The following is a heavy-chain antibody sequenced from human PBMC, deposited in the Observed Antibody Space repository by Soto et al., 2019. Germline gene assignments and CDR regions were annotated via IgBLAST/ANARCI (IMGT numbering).Heavy chain of an antibody. CDR3: ARQYYDILTGYWGHPYYMDV. CDR2: IYYSGST. J-gene: IGHJ6*03. D-gene: IGHD3-9*01. CDR1: GGSISSYY. Sequence: SETLSLTCTVSGGSISSYYWSWIRQPPGKGLEWIGYIYYSGSTNYNPSLKSRVTISVDTSKNQFSLKLSSVTAADTAVYYCARQYYDILTGYWGHPYYMDVWGKGTTVTVSS. V-gene: IGHV4-59*08.